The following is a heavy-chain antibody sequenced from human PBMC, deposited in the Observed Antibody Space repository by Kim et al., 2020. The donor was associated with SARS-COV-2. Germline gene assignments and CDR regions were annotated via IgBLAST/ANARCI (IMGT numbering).Heavy chain of an antibody. D-gene: IGHD6-6*01. CDR3: ARSRSSSSEVGFDY. J-gene: IGHJ4*02. V-gene: IGHV1-2*02. Sequence: AQKFQGRVTMTRDTSISTAYMELSRLRSDDTAVYYCARSRSSSSEVGFDYWGQGTLVTVSS.